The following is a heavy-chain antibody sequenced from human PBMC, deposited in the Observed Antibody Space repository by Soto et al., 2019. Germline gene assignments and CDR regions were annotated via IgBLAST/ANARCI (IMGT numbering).Heavy chain of an antibody. CDR3: ARDYYQLLPNWFDP. CDR1: GFTFSSYS. J-gene: IGHJ5*02. CDR2: ISSSSSYI. D-gene: IGHD2-2*01. V-gene: IGHV3-21*01. Sequence: LRLSCAASGFTFSSYSMNWVRQAPGKGLEWVSSISSSSSYIYYADSVKGRFTISRDNAKNSLYLQMNSLRAEDTAVYYCARDYYQLLPNWFDPWGQGTLVTVSS.